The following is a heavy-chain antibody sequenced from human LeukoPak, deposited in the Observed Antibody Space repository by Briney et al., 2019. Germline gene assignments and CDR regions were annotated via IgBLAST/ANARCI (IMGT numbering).Heavy chain of an antibody. CDR1: GFTFDDYA. Sequence: GGSLRLSCAASGFTFDDYAMHWVRHAPGEGLEWVSGISWNSGSIGYADSVKGRFTISRDNAKNSLYLQMNSLRAEDTALYYCAKDSSYWELLIDYWGQGTLVTVSS. V-gene: IGHV3-9*01. CDR2: ISWNSGSI. CDR3: AKDSSYWELLIDY. D-gene: IGHD1-26*01. J-gene: IGHJ4*02.